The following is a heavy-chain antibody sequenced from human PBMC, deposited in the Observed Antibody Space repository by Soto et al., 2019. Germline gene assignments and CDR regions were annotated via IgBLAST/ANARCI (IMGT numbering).Heavy chain of an antibody. CDR2: ISYDGSNK. CDR1: RFTFSSHA. J-gene: IGHJ6*02. Sequence: SLRLSCXASRFTFSSHAIHWVRQAPFNGLEWVAVISYDGSNKYYADSVKGRFTISRDNSKNTLYLQMNSLRAEDTAVHYCARESHGMEVWGQGTTVTVSS. V-gene: IGHV3-30-3*01. CDR3: ARESHGMEV.